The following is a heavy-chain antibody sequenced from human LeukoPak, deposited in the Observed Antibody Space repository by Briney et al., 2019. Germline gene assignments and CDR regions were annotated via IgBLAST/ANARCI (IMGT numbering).Heavy chain of an antibody. CDR3: ARNLRPGSSYGYYYGMDV. D-gene: IGHD3-10*01. J-gene: IGHJ6*02. CDR1: GFTFSSYS. CDR2: ISSSSSYI. V-gene: IGHV3-21*01. Sequence: GGSLRLSCAASGFTFSSYSMNWVRQAPGKGLEWASSISSSSSYIYYADSVKGRFTISRDNAKNSLYLQMNSLRAEDTAVYYCARNLRPGSSYGYYYGMDVWGQGTTVTVSS.